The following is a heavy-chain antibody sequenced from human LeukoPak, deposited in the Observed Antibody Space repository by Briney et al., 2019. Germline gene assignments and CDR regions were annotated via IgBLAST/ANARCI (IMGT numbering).Heavy chain of an antibody. J-gene: IGHJ3*02. V-gene: IGHV4-59*08. D-gene: IGHD5-24*01. CDR3: ARRMATVTDAFDI. CDR1: GDSLTSHF. Sequence: SETLSLTRNVSGDSLTSHFWSWIRQTPGKGLEWIGYVFHSGTTNYSPSLKSRVTISLDTSKKQFYLRLASVTAADTAVYYCARRMATVTDAFDIWGRGTLVAVCS. CDR2: VFHSGTT.